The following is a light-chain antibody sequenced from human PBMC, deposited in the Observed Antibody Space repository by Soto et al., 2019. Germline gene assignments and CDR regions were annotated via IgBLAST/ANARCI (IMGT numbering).Light chain of an antibody. CDR1: SSNIGKNY. CDR3: GTWDSSLSVYV. J-gene: IGLJ1*01. CDR2: EDN. Sequence: QSVLAQPPSVSAPPEQKVTLSCSESSSNIGKNYVSWYQQVPGTAPKLLIYEDNIRRSGIPDRFSGSKSGTSATLGITGLQTGDEADYYCGTWDSSLSVYVFGTGTKVTVL. V-gene: IGLV1-51*02.